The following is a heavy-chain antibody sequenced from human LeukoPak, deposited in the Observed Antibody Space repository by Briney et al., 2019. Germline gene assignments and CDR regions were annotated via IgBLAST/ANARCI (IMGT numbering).Heavy chain of an antibody. D-gene: IGHD1-26*01. Sequence: SVKVSCKASGGTFSSYAISWVRQAPGQGLEWMGGIIPIFGTANYAQKFQGRVTITADESTSTAYMELSSLRSEDTAVYYCARGELLDDYYYYGMDVWGQGTTGTVSS. J-gene: IGHJ6*02. CDR3: ARGELLDDYYYYGMDV. V-gene: IGHV1-69*13. CDR2: IIPIFGTA. CDR1: GGTFSSYA.